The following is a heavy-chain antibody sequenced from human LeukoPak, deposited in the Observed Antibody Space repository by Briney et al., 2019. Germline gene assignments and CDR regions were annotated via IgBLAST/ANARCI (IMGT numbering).Heavy chain of an antibody. J-gene: IGHJ6*03. CDR3: ARGGWAARYCSSTSCRTPPNKKTFMDV. D-gene: IGHD2-2*01. Sequence: SETLSLTCTVSGYSISSGYYWGWIRQPPGKGLEWIGSIYHSGSTYYNPSLKSRVTISVDTSKNQFSLKLSSVTAADTAVYYCARGGWAARYCSSTSCRTPPNKKTFMDVWGKGTTVTVSS. CDR1: GYSISSGYY. CDR2: IYHSGST. V-gene: IGHV4-38-2*02.